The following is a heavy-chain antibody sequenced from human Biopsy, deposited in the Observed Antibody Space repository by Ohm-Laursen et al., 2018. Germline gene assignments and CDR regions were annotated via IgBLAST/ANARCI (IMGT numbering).Heavy chain of an antibody. V-gene: IGHV3-33*01. CDR2: IWYDGSNK. D-gene: IGHD4-11*01. J-gene: IGHJ4*02. Sequence: SLRLSCAASGFTFSNYGMHWVRQAPGKGLEWLAVIWYDGSNKYYGDSVQGRFTISRDNSKNTVYPQMNSLRAEDTAIYYCARGSTINTVTTADYWGQGTLVTVSS. CDR1: GFTFSNYG. CDR3: ARGSTINTVTTADY.